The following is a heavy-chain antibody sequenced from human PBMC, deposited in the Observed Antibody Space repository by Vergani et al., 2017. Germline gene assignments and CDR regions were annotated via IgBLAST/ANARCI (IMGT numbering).Heavy chain of an antibody. CDR2: INHSGST. Sequence: QVQLQQWGAGLLKPSETLPLTCAVYGGSFSGYYWSWIRQPPGKGLEWSGEINHSGSTNYNPSLKSRFTISVDTSKNQFSLKLSSVTAADTAVYYCARTNRXITMVRGVPNWFDPWGQGTLVTVSS. V-gene: IGHV4-34*01. D-gene: IGHD3-10*01. CDR1: GGSFSGYY. J-gene: IGHJ5*02. CDR3: ARTNRXITMVRGVPNWFDP.